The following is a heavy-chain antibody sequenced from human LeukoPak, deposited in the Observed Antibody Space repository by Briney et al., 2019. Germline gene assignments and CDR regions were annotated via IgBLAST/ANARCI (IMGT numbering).Heavy chain of an antibody. D-gene: IGHD4-17*01. V-gene: IGHV3-30*03. CDR1: GFTFSSYG. CDR3: ALTTARNRYYYGMDV. Sequence: GRSLRLSCAASGFTFSSYGMHWVRQAPGKGLEWVAVISYDGSNKYYADSVKGRFTISRDNSKNTLYLQMNSLRAEDTAVYYCALTTARNRYYYGMDVWGQGTTVTVSS. J-gene: IGHJ6*02. CDR2: ISYDGSNK.